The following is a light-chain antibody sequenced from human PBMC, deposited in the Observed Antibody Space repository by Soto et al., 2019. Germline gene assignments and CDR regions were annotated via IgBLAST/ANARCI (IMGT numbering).Light chain of an antibody. Sequence: QSVLTQPASVSVSPGQSITISCTGTSGDIGANDYVSWYQQHPGKAPKLMIFEVTNRPSGVPNRFSGSKYGKTASLTISRLQTEDEADYYCSSYTTNNDLIFGGGTKVTVL. V-gene: IGLV2-14*01. J-gene: IGLJ2*01. CDR3: SSYTTNNDLI. CDR2: EVT. CDR1: SGDIGANDY.